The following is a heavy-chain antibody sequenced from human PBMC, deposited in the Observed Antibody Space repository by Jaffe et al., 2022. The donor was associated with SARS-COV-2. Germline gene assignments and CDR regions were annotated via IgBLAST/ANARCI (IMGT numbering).Heavy chain of an antibody. Sequence: EVQLVESGGGSVQPGGSLRLSCAASGFTLSSHWMHWVRQAPGKGLVWVAQINSDGSTITYADSVKGRFTIYRDSTKNTLYLQMNSLRTEDTAVYYCARVTTGGWFPWGQGTLVTVSS. D-gene: IGHD3-22*01. CDR2: INSDGSTI. J-gene: IGHJ5*02. CDR1: GFTLSSHW. CDR3: ARVTTGGWFP. V-gene: IGHV3-74*03.